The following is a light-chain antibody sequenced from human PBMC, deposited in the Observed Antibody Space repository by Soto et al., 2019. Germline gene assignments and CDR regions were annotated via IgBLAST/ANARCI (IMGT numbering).Light chain of an antibody. CDR2: EVS. CDR1: SRDVGAYTF. J-gene: IGLJ1*01. CDR3: TSYTSSTTLYV. Sequence: QSALTQPASVSGSPGQSITISCTGTSRDVGAYTFVSWYQQVPGKAPKLMIYEVSNRPSGVSNRFSGSKSANTASLTISGLQAEDEADYYCTSYTSSTTLYVFGTGTKVTVL. V-gene: IGLV2-14*01.